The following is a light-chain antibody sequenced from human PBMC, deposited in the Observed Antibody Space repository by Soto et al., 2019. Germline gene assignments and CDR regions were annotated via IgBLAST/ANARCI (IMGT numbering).Light chain of an antibody. Sequence: QSFLPQPPSASGTPGQRVTISCSGGTSNIGTNTVNWYQQLPGTAPKLLNYNTNQRPAGVPDRFSGSKSGTSASLAISGLRSEDEASYFCATWDDSLSVLFGRGTKLTVL. CDR1: TSNIGTNT. V-gene: IGLV1-44*01. CDR3: ATWDDSLSVL. J-gene: IGLJ3*02. CDR2: NTN.